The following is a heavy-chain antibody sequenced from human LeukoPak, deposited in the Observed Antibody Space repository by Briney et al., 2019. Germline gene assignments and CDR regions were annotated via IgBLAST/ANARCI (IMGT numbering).Heavy chain of an antibody. CDR1: GYTFSSHG. J-gene: IGHJ4*02. V-gene: IGHV1-18*01. CDR3: ARDSNWGLFDY. D-gene: IGHD7-27*01. CDR2: ISGNSVNT. Sequence: ASVTVFCKTSGYTFSSHGISWVRQAPGQGLEWMGWISGNSVNTKYVQKFQGRVTMTRDTSTSTAHMELRSLISDDTATYYCARDSNWGLFDYWGQGTLVTVSS.